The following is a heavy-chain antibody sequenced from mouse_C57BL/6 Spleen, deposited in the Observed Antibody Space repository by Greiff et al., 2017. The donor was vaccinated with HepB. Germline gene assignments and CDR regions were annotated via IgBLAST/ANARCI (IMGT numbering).Heavy chain of an antibody. D-gene: IGHD1-1*01. CDR3: ARDYSTVVDPFFDY. CDR2: IYPGSGST. V-gene: IGHV1-55*01. J-gene: IGHJ2*01. Sequence: QVQLQQPGAELVKPGASVKMSCKASGYTFTSYWITWVKQRPGQGLEWIGDIYPGSGSTNYNEKFKSKATLTVDTSSSTAYMQLSSLTSEDSAVYYCARDYSTVVDPFFDYWGQGTTLTVSS. CDR1: GYTFTSYW.